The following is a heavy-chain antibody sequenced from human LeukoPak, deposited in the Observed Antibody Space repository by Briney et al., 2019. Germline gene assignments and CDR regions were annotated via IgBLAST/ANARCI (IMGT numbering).Heavy chain of an antibody. CDR2: IKQDGSEK. D-gene: IGHD5-18*01. J-gene: IGHJ4*02. CDR1: GFTFSNAW. Sequence: GGSLRLSCAASGFTFSNAWMSWVRQAPGKGLEWVANIKQDGSEKYYVDSVKGRFTISRDNAKKSLYLQMNSLRAEDTAVYYCARDGYEGRDYWGQGTLVTVSS. V-gene: IGHV3-7*04. CDR3: ARDGYEGRDY.